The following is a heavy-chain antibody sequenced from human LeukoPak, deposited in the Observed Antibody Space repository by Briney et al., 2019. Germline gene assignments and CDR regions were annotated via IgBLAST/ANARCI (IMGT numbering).Heavy chain of an antibody. D-gene: IGHD3-3*01. J-gene: IGHJ6*02. V-gene: IGHV1-46*01. CDR1: GYTFTSYY. CDR3: AREPPLLDYYYGMDV. Sequence: GASVKVSCKASGYTFTSYYIHWVRHAPGQGLEWMGMINPSGDSTSYPQKFQGRVTVTRDTSTSTVYMDLSSLRSEDTAVYYCAREPPLLDYYYGMDVWGQGTTVTVSS. CDR2: INPSGDST.